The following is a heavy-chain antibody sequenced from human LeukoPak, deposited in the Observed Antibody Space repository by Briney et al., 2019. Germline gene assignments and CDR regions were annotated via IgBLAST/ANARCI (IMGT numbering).Heavy chain of an antibody. CDR3: ARGVSQYRYDFDY. J-gene: IGHJ4*02. V-gene: IGHV3-21*01. CDR1: GFIVSSNY. Sequence: GGSLRLSCAASGFIVSSNYMSWVRQAPGKGLEWVSSISSRSSYIYYADSVKGRFTISRDNAKNPLYLQMNSLRAEDTAVYYCARGVSQYRYDFDYWGQGTLVTVSS. D-gene: IGHD3-16*02. CDR2: ISSRSSYI.